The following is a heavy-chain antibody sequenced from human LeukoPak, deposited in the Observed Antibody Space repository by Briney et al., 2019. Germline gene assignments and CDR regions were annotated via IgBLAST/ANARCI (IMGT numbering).Heavy chain of an antibody. CDR3: ARNELPKTALSQGG. D-gene: IGHD1-1*01. J-gene: IGHJ4*02. Sequence: GGSLRLSCAASGFTFSSYSMNWVRQAPGKGLEWVSSISSSSSYIYYADSVKGRFTISRDNAKNSLYLQMNSLRAEDTAVYYCARNELPKTALSQGGWGQGTLVTVSS. V-gene: IGHV3-21*01. CDR1: GFTFSSYS. CDR2: ISSSSSYI.